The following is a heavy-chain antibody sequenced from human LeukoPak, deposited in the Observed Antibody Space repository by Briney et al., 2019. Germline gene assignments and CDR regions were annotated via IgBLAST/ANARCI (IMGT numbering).Heavy chain of an antibody. CDR2: MNPNSGTT. D-gene: IGHD3-16*01. CDR3: GRIATAPSYYDYVWGSYFGWFAP. V-gene: IGHV1-8*03. CDR1: GYIFSTYY. J-gene: IGHJ5*02. Sequence: ASVTVSCTASGYIFSTYYMNWVRQAPGQGLEWMGWMNPNSGTTDYAQKFQGRVTITRNTSMSTAYMELSSLRSEDTAVYYCGRIATAPSYYDYVWGSYFGWFAPWGQGTLVTVSS.